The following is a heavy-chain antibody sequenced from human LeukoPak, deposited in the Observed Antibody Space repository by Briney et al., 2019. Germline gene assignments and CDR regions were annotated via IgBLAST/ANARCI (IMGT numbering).Heavy chain of an antibody. CDR3: ARGPVGGATYYDGDAFDI. CDR1: GGSMSSYY. D-gene: IGHD1-26*01. J-gene: IGHJ3*02. CDR2: IYYSGST. V-gene: IGHV4-59*01. Sequence: SETLSLTCTVSGGSMSSYYWSWIRQSPGKGLEWIGYIYYSGSTNYSPSLKSRVTISVDTSKNQFSLKLSSVTAVDTAVYYCARGPVGGATYYDGDAFDIWGQGTMVTVSS.